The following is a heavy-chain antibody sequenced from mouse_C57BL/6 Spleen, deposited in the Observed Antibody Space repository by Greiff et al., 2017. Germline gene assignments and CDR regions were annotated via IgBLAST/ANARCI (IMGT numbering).Heavy chain of an antibody. CDR1: GYTFTSYG. CDR3: ARYDYDGGYAMDY. D-gene: IGHD2-4*01. J-gene: IGHJ4*01. CDR2: IYPRSGNT. Sequence: VHVKQSGAELARPGASVKLSCKASGYTFTSYGISWVKQRTGQGLEWIGEIYPRSGNTYYNEKFKGKATLTADKSSSTAYMELRSLTSEDSAVYFCARYDYDGGYAMDYWGQGTSVTVSS. V-gene: IGHV1-81*01.